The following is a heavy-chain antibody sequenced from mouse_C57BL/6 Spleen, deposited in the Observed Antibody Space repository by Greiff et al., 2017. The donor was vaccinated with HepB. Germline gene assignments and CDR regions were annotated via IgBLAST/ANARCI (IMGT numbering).Heavy chain of an antibody. V-gene: IGHV1-64*01. CDR2: IHPNSGST. Sequence: QVQLQQPGAELVKPGASVKLSCKASGYTFTSYWMHWVKQRPGQGLEWIGMIHPNSGSTNYNEKFKSKATLTVDKSSSTAYMQLSSLTSEDSAVYYCARETVVGAMDYWGQGTSVTVSS. D-gene: IGHD1-1*01. CDR1: GYTFTSYW. CDR3: ARETVVGAMDY. J-gene: IGHJ4*01.